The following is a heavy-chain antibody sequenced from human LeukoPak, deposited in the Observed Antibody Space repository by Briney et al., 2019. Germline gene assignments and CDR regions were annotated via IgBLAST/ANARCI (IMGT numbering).Heavy chain of an antibody. CDR2: MNPNSGNT. V-gene: IGHV1-8*03. Sequence: ASVKVSCKASGYTFTSYDINWVRQATGQGLECMGWMNPNSGNTGYAQKFQGRVTITRNTSISTAYMELSSLRSEDTAVYYCARGLWDSSGYYGLWGQGTLVTVSS. J-gene: IGHJ4*02. CDR3: ARGLWDSSGYYGL. D-gene: IGHD3-22*01. CDR1: GYTFTSYD.